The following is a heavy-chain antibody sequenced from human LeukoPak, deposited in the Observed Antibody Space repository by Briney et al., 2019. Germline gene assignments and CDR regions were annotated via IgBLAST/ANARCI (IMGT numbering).Heavy chain of an antibody. CDR1: GYTFTSYD. Sequence: RASVKVSCKASGYTFTSYDINWVRQATGQGLEWMGWMNPNSGNTGYAQKFQGRVTMTRNTSISTAYMELSSLRSEDTAVYYCARTGDDSGAFDIWGQGTMVTVSS. CDR3: ARTGDDSGAFDI. V-gene: IGHV1-8*01. J-gene: IGHJ3*02. CDR2: MNPNSGNT. D-gene: IGHD3-22*01.